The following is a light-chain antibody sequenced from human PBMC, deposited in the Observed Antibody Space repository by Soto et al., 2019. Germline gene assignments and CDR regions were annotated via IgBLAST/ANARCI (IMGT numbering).Light chain of an antibody. J-gene: IGKJ4*01. CDR1: QNVSIN. CDR3: QHYNNWPLT. CDR2: GAS. V-gene: IGKV3-15*01. Sequence: EIVMTQSPATLSVSPGERATLSCRASQNVSINLAWYQQKPGQAPRLLINGASTRATGIPARFSGSGSGTEFTLTISSLQSEDFAVYYCQHYNNWPLTFGGVTKVEIK.